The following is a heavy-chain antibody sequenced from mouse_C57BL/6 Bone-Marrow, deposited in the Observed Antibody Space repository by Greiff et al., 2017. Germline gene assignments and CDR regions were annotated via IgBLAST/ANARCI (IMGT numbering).Heavy chain of an antibody. D-gene: IGHD2-5*01. CDR3: ARGCLGYSNYPFDY. CDR2: ILPGSGST. V-gene: IGHV1-9*01. J-gene: IGHJ2*01. Sequence: QVQLQQSGAELMKPGASVKLSCKATGYTFTGYWIEWVKQRPGHGLEWIGEILPGSGSTNYYEKFKGKATFTADTSSNTAYMQLSSLTTEDSAIYYCARGCLGYSNYPFDYWGQGTTLTVSS. CDR1: GYTFTGYW.